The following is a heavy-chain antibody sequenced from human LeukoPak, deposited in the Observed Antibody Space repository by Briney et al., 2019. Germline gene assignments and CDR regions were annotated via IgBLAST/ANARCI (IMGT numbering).Heavy chain of an antibody. CDR3: ARVQGRPSMGHDDY. V-gene: IGHV3-53*01. CDR1: GFTFSSNY. J-gene: IGHJ4*02. Sequence: GGSLRLSCAASGFTFSSNYMSWVRQAPGKGLEWVSVIYSGGSTYYSDSVKGRFTISRDNSKNTLYLQMNSLRAEDTAVYYCARVQGRPSMGHDDYWGQGTLVTVSS. CDR2: IYSGGST. D-gene: IGHD6-6*01.